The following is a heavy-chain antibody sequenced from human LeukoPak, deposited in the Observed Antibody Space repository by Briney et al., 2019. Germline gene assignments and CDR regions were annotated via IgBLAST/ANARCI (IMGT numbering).Heavy chain of an antibody. J-gene: IGHJ6*02. CDR3: ARGASGNYNYHYGMDV. Sequence: GALSLSCVASGFTFSDYYMDWVRQAPGKGLELVARSRGKAKTYTTEYAASVKGRFTISRDESKNSLYLQMHSLIIEDTAVYYCARGASGNYNYHYGMDVWGQGTTVTVSS. D-gene: IGHD3-10*01. V-gene: IGHV3-72*01. CDR1: GFTFSDYY. CDR2: SRGKAKTYTT.